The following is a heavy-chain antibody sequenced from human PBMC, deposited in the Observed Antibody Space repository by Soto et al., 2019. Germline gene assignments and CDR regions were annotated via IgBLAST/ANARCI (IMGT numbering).Heavy chain of an antibody. J-gene: IGHJ6*02. CDR3: ARDLRYGMDV. CDR1: GGSISSGGYY. Sequence: QVQLQESGPGLVKPSQTLSLTCTVSGGSISSGGYYWSWIRQHPGKGLEWIGYIDYSGSTYYNPSLKSRVTLSVDTSKTQFALKLSSVTAADTAVYYCARDLRYGMDVWGQGTTVTVSS. V-gene: IGHV4-31*03. CDR2: IDYSGST.